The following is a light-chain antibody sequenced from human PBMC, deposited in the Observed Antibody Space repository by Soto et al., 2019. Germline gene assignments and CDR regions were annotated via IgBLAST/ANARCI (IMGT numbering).Light chain of an antibody. J-gene: IGKJ5*01. CDR1: QGVTTN. CDR3: QQYNNWPFS. Sequence: MTQSPSSVSASVGDRVTITCRAGQGVTTNFAWYQQKSGQSPRLLIYDVSIRATGVPARFSATGSETDFTLTISGLQSGDSAVYFCQQYNNWPFSFGQGTRLEIK. CDR2: DVS. V-gene: IGKV3-15*01.